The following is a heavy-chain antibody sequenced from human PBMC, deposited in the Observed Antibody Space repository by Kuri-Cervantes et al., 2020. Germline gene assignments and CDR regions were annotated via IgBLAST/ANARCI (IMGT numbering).Heavy chain of an antibody. Sequence: GGSLRLSCAASGFTVSSNYMSWVRQAPGKGLEWVSVIYSGGSTYYADSVKGRFTISRDNSKNTLYLQMNSLRAEDTAVYYCAKDYSGAIFALNNWFDPWGQGTLVTVSS. V-gene: IGHV3-53*01. CDR1: GFTVSSNY. CDR3: AKDYSGAIFALNNWFDP. J-gene: IGHJ5*02. D-gene: IGHD6-25*01. CDR2: IYSGGST.